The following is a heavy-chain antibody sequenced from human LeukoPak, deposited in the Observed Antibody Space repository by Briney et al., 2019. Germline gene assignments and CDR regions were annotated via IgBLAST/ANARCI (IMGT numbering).Heavy chain of an antibody. D-gene: IGHD3-10*01. CDR1: GFTFSSYS. Sequence: GGSLRLSCAASGFTFSSYSMNWVRQAPGKGLEWVSSIGSSSSYIYYADSVKGRFTISRDNAKNSLYLQMNSLRPEDTAVYYCAKEGDYYGSGSYRDGFDIWGQGTRATVSS. J-gene: IGHJ3*02. CDR2: IGSSSSYI. CDR3: AKEGDYYGSGSYRDGFDI. V-gene: IGHV3-21*01.